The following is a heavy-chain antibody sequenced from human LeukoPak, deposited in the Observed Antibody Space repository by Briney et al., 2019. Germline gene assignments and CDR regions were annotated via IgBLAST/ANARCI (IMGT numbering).Heavy chain of an antibody. CDR3: AKESQAFRGFDY. Sequence: PGGSLRLSCAASGYTFSRYCMHWVRQAPGKGLEWAAVISPDGSSRYHADSVKGRFTISRDNTKNTLYLQMDSLRTEDTAVYYCAKESQAFRGFDYWGQGNQVPVSS. CDR1: GYTFSRYC. J-gene: IGHJ4*02. D-gene: IGHD1-26*01. V-gene: IGHV3-30*18. CDR2: ISPDGSSR.